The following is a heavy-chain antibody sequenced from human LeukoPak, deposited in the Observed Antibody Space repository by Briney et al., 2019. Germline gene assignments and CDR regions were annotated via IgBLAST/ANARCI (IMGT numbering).Heavy chain of an antibody. CDR2: IRYDGSNK. CDR3: AKDINGLISEGFDY. D-gene: IGHD3-10*01. V-gene: IGHV3-30*02. J-gene: IGHJ4*02. CDR1: GFTFSSYG. Sequence: GGSLRLSCAASGFTFSSYGMHWVRQAPGKGLEWVAFIRYDGSNKYYADSVKGRFTISRDNSKNTLYLQMNSLRAEDTALYYCAKDINGLISEGFDYWGQGTLVTVSS.